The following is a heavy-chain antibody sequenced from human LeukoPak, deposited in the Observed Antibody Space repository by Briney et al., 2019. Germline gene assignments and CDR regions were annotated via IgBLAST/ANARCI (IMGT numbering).Heavy chain of an antibody. V-gene: IGHV4-34*01. J-gene: IGHJ4*02. CDR3: ASTYCSSTSCRTPVY. D-gene: IGHD2-2*01. Sequence: SSETLSLTCAVYGGSFSGYYWSWIRQPPGKGLEWIGEINHSGSTIYNPSLKSRVTISVDTSKNQFSLKLSSVTAADTAVYYCASTYCSSTSCRTPVYWGQGTLVTVSS. CDR1: GGSFSGYY. CDR2: INHSGST.